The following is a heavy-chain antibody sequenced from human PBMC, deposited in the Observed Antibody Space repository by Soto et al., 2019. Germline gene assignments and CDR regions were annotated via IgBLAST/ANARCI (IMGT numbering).Heavy chain of an antibody. V-gene: IGHV3-30*18. D-gene: IGHD1-26*01. J-gene: IGHJ5*02. CDR1: GFTFSTYA. CDR3: AKSPVPWDLFSWFDP. CDR2: ISYDGSNN. Sequence: QVQLVESGGGVVQPGRSLRLSCAASGFTFSTYAMHWVRQAPGKGLEWVAIISYDGSNNYYADSVKGRFTISRDNSKNTVYLQMNSLRAEGTAMYYCAKSPVPWDLFSWFDPWGQGTLVTVSS.